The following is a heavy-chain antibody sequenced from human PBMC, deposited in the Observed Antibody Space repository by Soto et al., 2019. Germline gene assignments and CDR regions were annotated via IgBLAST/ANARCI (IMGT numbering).Heavy chain of an antibody. J-gene: IGHJ6*02. V-gene: IGHV4-59*01. CDR3: ARDLWGYCGTDCYPLDV. Sequence: SETLSLNCTVSGGSIRGYYWSGMGKSPGKGLEWIGYMYNTGSTVYNPSFKSRVTISVDTSKNQFSLKLNSVTAADTAVYYCARDLWGYCGTDCYPLDVWGQGTTVS. CDR1: GGSIRGYY. CDR2: MYNTGST. D-gene: IGHD2-21*02.